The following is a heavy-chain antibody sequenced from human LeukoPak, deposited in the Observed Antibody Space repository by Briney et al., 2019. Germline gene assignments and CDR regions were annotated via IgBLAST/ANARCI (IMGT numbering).Heavy chain of an antibody. D-gene: IGHD3-16*01. J-gene: IGHJ4*02. CDR3: ARDQRRYDYVWGSYFGFDY. Sequence: SVKVSCKASGGTLSSYAISWVRQAPGQGLEWMGRIIAIFGTANYAQKLQGRVTITTDESTSTAYMELSSLRSEDTAVYYCARDQRRYDYVWGSYFGFDYWGQGTLVTVSS. CDR2: IIAIFGTA. V-gene: IGHV1-69*05. CDR1: GGTLSSYA.